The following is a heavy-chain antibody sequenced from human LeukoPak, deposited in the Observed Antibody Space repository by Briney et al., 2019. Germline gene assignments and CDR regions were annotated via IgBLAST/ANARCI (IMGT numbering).Heavy chain of an antibody. CDR2: INHSGSA. J-gene: IGHJ5*02. Sequence: SETLSLTCAVYGGSFSGYYWSWIRQPPGKGLEWIGDINHSGSAIYNPSLKSRVTVSVDASKNEVSLKVRSVTAADTAVYYCARRQNRLDPWGQGTLVTVSS. CDR3: ARRQNRLDP. CDR1: GGSFSGYY. V-gene: IGHV4-34*01.